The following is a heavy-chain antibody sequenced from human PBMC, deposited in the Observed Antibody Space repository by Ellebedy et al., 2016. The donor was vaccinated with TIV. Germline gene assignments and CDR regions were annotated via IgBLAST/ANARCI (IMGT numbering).Heavy chain of an antibody. CDR1: GFTFSSYG. CDR3: ANSECTSCAPTG. D-gene: IGHD2-2*01. Sequence: GGSLRLSXAASGFTFSSYGMHWVRQAPGKGLEWVAVISYDGSNKYYADSVKGRFTISRDNSKNTLYLQMNSLRAEDTAVYYCANSECTSCAPTGWGQGTLVTVSS. J-gene: IGHJ4*02. V-gene: IGHV3-30*18. CDR2: ISYDGSNK.